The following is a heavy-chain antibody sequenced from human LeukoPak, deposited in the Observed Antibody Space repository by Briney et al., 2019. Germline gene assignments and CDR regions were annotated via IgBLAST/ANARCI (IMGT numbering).Heavy chain of an antibody. CDR3: ARDLPGYCSSTSCHPGVYLNWFDP. V-gene: IGHV1-18*04. CDR2: VSAYNGKT. J-gene: IGHJ5*02. CDR1: GYTFTTYH. Sequence: GASVKVSCKASGYTFTTYHMHWVRQAPGQGLEWMGWVSAYNGKTNYAQKFQGRGTMTTHTSTSTAYMELRSLRSDDTAVYYCARDLPGYCSSTSCHPGVYLNWFDPWGQGTLVTVSS. D-gene: IGHD2-2*01.